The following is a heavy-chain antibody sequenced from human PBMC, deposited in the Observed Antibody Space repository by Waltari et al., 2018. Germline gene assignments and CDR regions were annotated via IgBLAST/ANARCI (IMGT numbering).Heavy chain of an antibody. CDR1: GFTFSNPW. J-gene: IGHJ2*01. CDR3: VRDYWYFDL. V-gene: IGHV3-74*01. Sequence: EQLVQSGGALARRGGSLLLSCAASGFTFSNPWMHWVRQAPGKGLGWVSRVDNTGSTPDYADSVKGRFTMSRNNAANEVYLHMNSLRDEDTAVYFCVRDYWYFDLWGRGTLVSVSS. CDR2: VDNTGSTP.